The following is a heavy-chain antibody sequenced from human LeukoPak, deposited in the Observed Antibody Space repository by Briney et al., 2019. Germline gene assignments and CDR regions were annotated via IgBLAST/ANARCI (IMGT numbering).Heavy chain of an antibody. Sequence: GGSLRLSCAASGFTFSNHGMSWVRQASRKGLEWVSAVSDSGSDTYYAVCVKGRFTVSRDNSQNTLYPKIKTLRAEHTGVYYCAKRVPYSSSSVYFDNWGQGTLVTVSS. D-gene: IGHD6-6*01. CDR1: GFTFSNHG. CDR2: VSDSGSDT. V-gene: IGHV3-23*01. J-gene: IGHJ4*02. CDR3: AKRVPYSSSSVYFDN.